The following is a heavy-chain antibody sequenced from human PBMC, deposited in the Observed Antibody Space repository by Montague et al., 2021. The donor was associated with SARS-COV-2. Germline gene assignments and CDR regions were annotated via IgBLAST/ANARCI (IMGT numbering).Heavy chain of an antibody. J-gene: IGHJ5*02. D-gene: IGHD5-12*01. CDR2: ISTRGETI. V-gene: IGHV3-48*03. CDR1: GFTFSSYE. CDR3: ARDERYSGYDWFDP. Sequence: SLRLSCAASGFTFSSYEMNWVRQAPGKGLEWISYISTRGETIYYADSVKDRFTISRDNAKNSLYLQMNSPRAEDTAVYYCARDERYSGYDWFDPWGQGTLVTVSS.